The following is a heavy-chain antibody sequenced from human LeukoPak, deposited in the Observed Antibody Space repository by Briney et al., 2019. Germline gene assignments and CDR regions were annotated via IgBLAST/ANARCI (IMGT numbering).Heavy chain of an antibody. V-gene: IGHV1-18*04. J-gene: IGHJ6*04. CDR3: ARAVRGSDYYYYGMDV. D-gene: IGHD3-10*01. CDR2: ISAYNGNT. Sequence: ASVKVSCKASGYTFTSYGISWVRQAPGQGLEWMGWISAYNGNTNYAQKLQGRVTMTTDTSTSTAYMELRSLRSDDTAVYYCARAVRGSDYYYYGMDVWGKGTTVTVSS. CDR1: GYTFTSYG.